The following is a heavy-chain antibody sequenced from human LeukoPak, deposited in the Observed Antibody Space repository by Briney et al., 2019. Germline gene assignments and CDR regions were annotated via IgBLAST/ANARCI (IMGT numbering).Heavy chain of an antibody. CDR2: IGGSDNAI. CDR1: GFIFSDYY. D-gene: IGHD3-16*01. Sequence: GGSLRLSCAVSGFIFSDYYMSWIRQAPGKGLEWVSYIGGSDNAIYYADSVKGRFTISRDNVRNSLYLQMNSLRAEDTAVYYCAREGDVSAFDIWGQGTMVTVSS. J-gene: IGHJ3*02. CDR3: AREGDVSAFDI. V-gene: IGHV3-11*04.